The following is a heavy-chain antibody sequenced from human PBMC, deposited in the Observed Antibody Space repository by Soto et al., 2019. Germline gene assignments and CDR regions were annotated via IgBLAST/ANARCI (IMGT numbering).Heavy chain of an antibody. Sequence: QVQLQESGPGLVKPSETLSLTCTVSGGSVSSGSYYWSWIRQPPGKGLEWIGYIYYSGSTKYNPSLKSRVTISVDTSKNQFSLKRSSVTAADTAVYYCAREVDYGENWFDPWGQGTLVTVSS. CDR1: GGSVSSGSYY. CDR3: AREVDYGENWFDP. CDR2: IYYSGST. V-gene: IGHV4-61*01. D-gene: IGHD4-17*01. J-gene: IGHJ5*02.